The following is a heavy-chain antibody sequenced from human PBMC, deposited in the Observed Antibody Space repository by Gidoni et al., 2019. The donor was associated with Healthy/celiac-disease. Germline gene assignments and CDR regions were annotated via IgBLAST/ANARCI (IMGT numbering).Heavy chain of an antibody. V-gene: IGHV4-31*03. Sequence: QVQLQESGPGLVQPSQTLSLTCTVSGGSISSGGYYWSWIRPHPGKGLEWIGYNYSSGSTYYNPSLKSRVTISVDTSKNQFSLKLSSVTAADTAVYYCARGPPFSYMDVWGKGTTVTVSS. D-gene: IGHD3-3*02. CDR2: NYSSGST. CDR1: GGSISSGGYY. CDR3: ARGPPFSYMDV. J-gene: IGHJ6*03.